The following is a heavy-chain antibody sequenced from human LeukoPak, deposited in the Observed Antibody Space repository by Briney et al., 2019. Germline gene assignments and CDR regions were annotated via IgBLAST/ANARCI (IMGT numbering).Heavy chain of an antibody. V-gene: IGHV1-2*02. CDR2: INPNSGGT. CDR3: ARVFGASIAAAGTFYGGMDV. Sequence: GASVKVSCKASGYTFTDYYMHWVRQAPGQGLEWMGWINPNSGGTNYAQKFQGRVTMTRDTSISTAYMELSRLRSDDTAVYYCARVFGASIAAAGTFYGGMDVWGQGTTVTVSS. D-gene: IGHD6-13*01. J-gene: IGHJ6*02. CDR1: GYTFTDYY.